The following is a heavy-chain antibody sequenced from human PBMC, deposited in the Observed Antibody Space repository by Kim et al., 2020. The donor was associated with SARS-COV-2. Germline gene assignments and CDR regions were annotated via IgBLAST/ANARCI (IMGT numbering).Heavy chain of an antibody. V-gene: IGHV4-34*01. D-gene: IGHD3-22*01. CDR2: INHSGST. J-gene: IGHJ6*02. Sequence: SETLSLTCAVYGGSFSGYYWSWIRQPPGKGLEWIGEINHSGSTNYNPSLKSRVTISVDTSKNQFSLKLSSVTAADTAVYYCARGDSSGYYGMDVWGQGTTVTVSS. CDR1: GGSFSGYY. CDR3: ARGDSSGYYGMDV.